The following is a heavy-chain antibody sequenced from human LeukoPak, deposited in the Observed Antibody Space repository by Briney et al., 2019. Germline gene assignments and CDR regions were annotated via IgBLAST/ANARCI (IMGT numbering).Heavy chain of an antibody. J-gene: IGHJ4*02. Sequence: PGRALRLSCAASGFTFSSYGMHWVRQAPGKGLEWVAVISSDESNRYYADSVKGRFTISRDNSKNTLYLQMDSLRAEDTAVYYCAKECGGSCQRRTFDYWGQGTLVTVSS. D-gene: IGHD2-15*01. CDR3: AKECGGSCQRRTFDY. CDR2: ISSDESNR. CDR1: GFTFSSYG. V-gene: IGHV3-30*18.